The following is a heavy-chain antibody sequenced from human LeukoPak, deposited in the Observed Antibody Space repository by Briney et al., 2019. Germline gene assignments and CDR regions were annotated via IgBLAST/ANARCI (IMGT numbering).Heavy chain of an antibody. CDR2: IIPIFGTA. CDR1: GGTFSSYA. J-gene: IGHJ4*02. D-gene: IGHD3-10*01. V-gene: IGHV1-69*13. CDR3: AGRTHYGSGSYYGENYFDY. Sequence: SVKVSCKASGGTFSSYAISWVRQAPGQGLEWMGGIIPIFGTANYAQKFQGRVTITADESTSTAYMELSSLRSEDTAVYYCAGRTHYGSGSYYGENYFDYWGQGTLVTVSS.